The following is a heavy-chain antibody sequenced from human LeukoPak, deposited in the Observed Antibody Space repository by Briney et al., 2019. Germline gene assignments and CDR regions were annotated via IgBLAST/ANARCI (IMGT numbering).Heavy chain of an antibody. Sequence: ASVKVSCKASGYTFTRYDINWVRQATGQGLEWMGWMNPNSGNTGYAQKFQGRVTMTRNTSISTAYMELSSLRSEDTAVYYCARVAIVGASWFDPWGQGTLVTVSS. J-gene: IGHJ5*02. V-gene: IGHV1-8*01. CDR3: ARVAIVGASWFDP. CDR1: GYTFTRYD. D-gene: IGHD1-26*01. CDR2: MNPNSGNT.